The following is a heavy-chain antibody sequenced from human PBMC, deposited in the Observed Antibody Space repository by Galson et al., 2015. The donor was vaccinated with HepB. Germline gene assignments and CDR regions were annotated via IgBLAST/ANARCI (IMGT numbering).Heavy chain of an antibody. V-gene: IGHV3-74*01. CDR3: ARAGGVAVAGTGFWYFDL. D-gene: IGHD6-19*01. CDR1: GFTFSSYW. J-gene: IGHJ2*01. Sequence: SLRLSCAASGFTFSSYWMHWVRQAPGKGLVWVSRINSDGSSTSYADSVKGRFTISRDNAKNTLYLQMNSLRAEDTAVYYCARAGGVAVAGTGFWYFDLWGRGTLVTVSS. CDR2: INSDGSST.